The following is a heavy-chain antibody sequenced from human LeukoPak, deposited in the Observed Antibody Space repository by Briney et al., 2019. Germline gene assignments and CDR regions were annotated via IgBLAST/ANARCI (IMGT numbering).Heavy chain of an antibody. V-gene: IGHV3-15*01. D-gene: IGHD3-22*01. CDR2: IKSKTDAGTT. CDR3: TTDQRYYSDNSGYPDY. Sequence: GGSLRLSCAVSGFTLNNAWMSWVRQAPGKGLEWVGRIKSKTDAGTTGYAAAVRRRFTLSRDDPKTTVHLQMNRLKTEDTAVYYSTTDQRYYSDNSGYPDYWGQGTLVTVSS. CDR1: GFTLNNAW. J-gene: IGHJ4*02.